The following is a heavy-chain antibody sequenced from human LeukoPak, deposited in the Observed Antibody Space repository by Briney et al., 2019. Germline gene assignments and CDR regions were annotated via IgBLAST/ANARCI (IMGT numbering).Heavy chain of an antibody. J-gene: IGHJ6*02. V-gene: IGHV1-46*01. Sequence: ASVKVSCKASEYTSANYYMNWVRQAPGQELEWMGVINPSGGSTSYAQKFQGRVTMTRDTSTSTVYMELSSLRSEDTAVYYCASPVVPAAVTPYYNYYGMDVWGQGTTVTVSS. D-gene: IGHD2-2*01. CDR3: ASPVVPAAVTPYYNYYGMDV. CDR1: EYTSANYY. CDR2: INPSGGST.